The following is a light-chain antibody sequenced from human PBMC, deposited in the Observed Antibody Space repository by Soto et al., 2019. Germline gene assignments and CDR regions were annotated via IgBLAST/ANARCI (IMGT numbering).Light chain of an antibody. J-gene: IGKJ2*01. Sequence: DIQMTQSPSSLSASIGARVTITCRASQTINKNLNWYQQKPGQAPNLLIYSASDFQSGVPSRFSGSGSGTEFTLTISSLQPEDFATYYCQQSFRTPSTFGQGTDLEI. V-gene: IGKV1-39*01. CDR2: SAS. CDR3: QQSFRTPST. CDR1: QTINKN.